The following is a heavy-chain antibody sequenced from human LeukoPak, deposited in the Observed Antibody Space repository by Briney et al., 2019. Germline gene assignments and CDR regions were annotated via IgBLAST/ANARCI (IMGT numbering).Heavy chain of an antibody. V-gene: IGHV4-59*01. J-gene: IGHJ4*02. Sequence: HSETLSLTCTVSGGSISSYYWSWIRQPPGKGLEWIGYIYYSGSTNYNASLTNRVTISVDTSKNQFSLKLSSVTAADTAVYYCAREVGYCSGGSCYSYFDYWGQGTLVTVSS. CDR3: AREVGYCSGGSCYSYFDY. CDR2: IYYSGST. CDR1: GGSISSYY. D-gene: IGHD2-15*01.